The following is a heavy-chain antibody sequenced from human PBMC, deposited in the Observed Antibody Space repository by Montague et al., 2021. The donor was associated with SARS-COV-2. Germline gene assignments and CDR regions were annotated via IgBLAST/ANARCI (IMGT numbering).Heavy chain of an antibody. V-gene: IGHV3-23*03. D-gene: IGHD3-9*01. CDR2: IHSAGRGT. J-gene: IGHJ5*02. CDR3: AKVGDILAGYSLINLDA. Sequence: SLRLSCAASGFTFSDSPMSWVRRAPGKGLDWVSVIHSAGRGTYYADSVQGRFTISRDNLKNTVYLQVNSLRDVDTAVYYCAKVGDILAGYSLINLDAWGQGTLVVVSS. CDR1: GFTFSDSP.